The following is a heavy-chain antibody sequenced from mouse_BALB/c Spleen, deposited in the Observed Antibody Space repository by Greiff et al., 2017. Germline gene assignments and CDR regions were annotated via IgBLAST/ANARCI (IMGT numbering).Heavy chain of an antibody. J-gene: IGHJ4*01. V-gene: IGHV5-12-2*01. CDR1: GFTFSSYT. D-gene: IGHD2-1*01. Sequence: EVQRVESGGGLVQPGGSLKLSCAASGFTFSSYTMSWVRQTPEKRLEWVAYISNGGGSTYYPDTVKGRFTISRDNAKNTLYLQMSSLKSEDTAMYYCARQGGNFGGYAMDYWGQGTSVTVSS. CDR3: ARQGGNFGGYAMDY. CDR2: ISNGGGST.